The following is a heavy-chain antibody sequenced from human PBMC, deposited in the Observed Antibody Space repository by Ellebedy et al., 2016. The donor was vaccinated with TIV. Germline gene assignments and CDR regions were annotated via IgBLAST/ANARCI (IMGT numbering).Heavy chain of an antibody. J-gene: IGHJ4*02. CDR3: ARAHFPGSSSWYRGFDY. D-gene: IGHD6-13*01. V-gene: IGHV1-18*01. Sequence: ASVKVSCXASGYTFTSYGISWVRQAPGQGLEWMGWISAYNGNTNYAQKLQGRVTMTTDTSTSTAYMELRSLRSDDTAVYYCARAHFPGSSSWYRGFDYWGQGTLVTVSS. CDR1: GYTFTSYG. CDR2: ISAYNGNT.